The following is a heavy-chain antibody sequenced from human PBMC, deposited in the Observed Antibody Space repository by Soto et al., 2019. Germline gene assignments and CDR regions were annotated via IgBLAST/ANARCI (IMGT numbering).Heavy chain of an antibody. V-gene: IGHV1-8*01. D-gene: IGHD3-3*01. CDR1: GYTFTSYE. CDR3: ARAGAEVTRFCDY. CDR2: MNPNSGNT. Sequence: ASVKVSCKASGYTFTSYEINWVRQATGQGFEYLGWMNPNSGNTDYAQKFQGRITMTTDTSTSTAYMELRSLRSDDTALYYCARAGAEVTRFCDYWGQGTLVTVSS. J-gene: IGHJ4*02.